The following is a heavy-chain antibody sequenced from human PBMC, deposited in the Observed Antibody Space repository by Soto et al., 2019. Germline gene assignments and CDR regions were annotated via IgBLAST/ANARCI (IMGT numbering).Heavy chain of an antibody. J-gene: IGHJ4*02. CDR1: GYTFTSYD. Sequence: ASVKVSCKASGYTFTSYDINWVRQAPGQRLEWMGWINAGNGNTKYSQKFQGKVTITRDTSASKVYMELSSLRSDDTAVYYCAREEDSGEYVDYWAQGALVTLSS. D-gene: IGHD4-17*01. CDR3: AREEDSGEYVDY. CDR2: INAGNGNT. V-gene: IGHV1-3*01.